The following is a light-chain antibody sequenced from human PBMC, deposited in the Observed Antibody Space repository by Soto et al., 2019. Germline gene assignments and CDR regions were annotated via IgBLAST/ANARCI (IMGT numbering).Light chain of an antibody. J-gene: IGKJ1*01. CDR2: DAS. Sequence: DIQMTQSPSTLSASIGDRVTITCRASQSISNWLAWYQQRPGKAPKLLIYDASTLESGVPSRFSASGLGTEFTLTISSLQSEDFATYYCQQYNGYSWKFGQGTKVDIK. CDR1: QSISNW. V-gene: IGKV1-5*01. CDR3: QQYNGYSWK.